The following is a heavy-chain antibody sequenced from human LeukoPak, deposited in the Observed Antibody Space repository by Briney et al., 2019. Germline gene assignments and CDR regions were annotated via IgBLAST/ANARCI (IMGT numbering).Heavy chain of an antibody. J-gene: IGHJ4*02. CDR2: ISYDGSNK. CDR1: GFTFSSYA. V-gene: IGHV3-30-3*01. CDR3: ARDPLGTIGSYDDY. D-gene: IGHD1-26*01. Sequence: GGSLRLSCAASGFTFSSYAMHWVRQAPGKGLEWVAVISYDGSNKYYADSVKGRFTISRDNSKNTLYLQMNSLRAEDTAVYYCARDPLGTIGSYDDYWGQGTLVTVSS.